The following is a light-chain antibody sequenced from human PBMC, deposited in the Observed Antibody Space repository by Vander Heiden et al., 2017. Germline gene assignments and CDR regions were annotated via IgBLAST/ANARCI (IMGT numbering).Light chain of an antibody. Sequence: DIQMTQSPSTLSASVGDRVTITCRASQSISSWLAWYQHKPGKAPKLLIYKASSLESGVPSRFSGSGSGTEFTLTIISLQPDDFATYYCQQYNSYSSTFGQGTKVEIK. CDR1: QSISSW. CDR3: QQYNSYSST. V-gene: IGKV1-5*03. J-gene: IGKJ1*01. CDR2: KAS.